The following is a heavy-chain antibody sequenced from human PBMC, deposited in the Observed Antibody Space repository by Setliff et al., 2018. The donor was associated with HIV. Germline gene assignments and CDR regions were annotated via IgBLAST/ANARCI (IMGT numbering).Heavy chain of an antibody. J-gene: IGHJ6*03. CDR3: VGGWDDKVSTISAPYYYYMDV. D-gene: IGHD5-12*01. CDR1: GGSFSGYY. V-gene: IGHV4-34*01. CDR2: INHSGST. Sequence: PSETLSLTCAVYGGSFSGYYWSWIRQPPGKGLEWIGEINHSGSTNYNPSLKSRVTIRVDMSKNQFSLEVTAVTAADTAVYYCVGGWDDKVSTISAPYYYYMDVWGKGTTVTVSS.